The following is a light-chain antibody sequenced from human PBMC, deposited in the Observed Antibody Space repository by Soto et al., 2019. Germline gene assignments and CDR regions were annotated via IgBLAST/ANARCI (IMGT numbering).Light chain of an antibody. CDR1: QSVSSSY. J-gene: IGKJ1*01. V-gene: IGKV3-20*01. Sequence: EIVLTQSPGTLSLSPGERATLSCRASQSVSSSYLVWHQQKPGQAPSLLIYAASRRATGIPDRFSGSGSGTDFTLTISRLEPEDFAVYYCQQYGSSPWTFGQGTKVEIK. CDR2: AAS. CDR3: QQYGSSPWT.